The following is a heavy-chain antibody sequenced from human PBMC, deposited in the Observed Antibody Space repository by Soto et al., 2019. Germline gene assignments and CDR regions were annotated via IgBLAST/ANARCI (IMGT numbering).Heavy chain of an antibody. CDR3: AMALGANVAFDI. D-gene: IGHD1-26*01. V-gene: IGHV1-8*02. CDR1: GYTFPSYD. CDR2: MNPNSGNT. Sequence: ASVKVSCQASGYTFPSYDINWARQATGQGLEWMGWMNPNSGNTGYAQKFQGRVTMTRNTSISTAYMELSSLRSEDTAVDYCAMALGANVAFDIWGQGTMVTVSS. J-gene: IGHJ3*02.